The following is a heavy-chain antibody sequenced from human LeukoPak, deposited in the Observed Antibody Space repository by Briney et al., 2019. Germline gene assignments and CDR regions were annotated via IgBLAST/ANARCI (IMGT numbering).Heavy chain of an antibody. CDR1: GGSISSSSYY. Sequence: SETLSLTCTVSGGSISSSSYYWGWIRQPPGKGLEWIGSIYYSGSTYYNPSLKSRVTISVDTSKNQFSLKLSSVTAADTAVYYCVREILYCSGGSCYRGPFDNWGQGTLVTVSA. J-gene: IGHJ4*02. D-gene: IGHD2-15*01. CDR2: IYYSGST. V-gene: IGHV4-39*02. CDR3: VREILYCSGGSCYRGPFDN.